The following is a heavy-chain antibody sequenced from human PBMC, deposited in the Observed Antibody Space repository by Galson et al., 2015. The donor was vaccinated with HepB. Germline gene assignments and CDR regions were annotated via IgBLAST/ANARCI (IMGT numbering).Heavy chain of an antibody. J-gene: IGHJ4*02. D-gene: IGHD5-24*01. V-gene: IGHV3-74*01. CDR3: ATDGGMATVRKYFDY. CDR1: GFTFSSYW. Sequence: SLRLSCAASGFTFSSYWMHWVRQAPGKGLVWVSRINSDGSSTSYADSVKGRFTISRDNAKNTLYLQTNSLRAEDTAVYYCATDGGMATVRKYFDYWGQGTLVTVSS. CDR2: INSDGSST.